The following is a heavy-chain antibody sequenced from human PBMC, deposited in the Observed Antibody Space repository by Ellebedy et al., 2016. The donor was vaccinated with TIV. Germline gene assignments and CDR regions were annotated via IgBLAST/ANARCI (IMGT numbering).Heavy chain of an antibody. CDR3: AREGRELPSPPGRNWFDP. D-gene: IGHD3-10*01. Sequence: AASVKVSCKTSGGNFDTYGITWVRQAPGQGLEWMGGIIPIFVTANYAQKLQARVTITADKSTRTAYMELSSLTSEDTAVYYCAREGRELPSPPGRNWFDPWGQGTLITVSS. V-gene: IGHV1-69*06. CDR1: GGNFDTYG. CDR2: IIPIFVTA. J-gene: IGHJ5*02.